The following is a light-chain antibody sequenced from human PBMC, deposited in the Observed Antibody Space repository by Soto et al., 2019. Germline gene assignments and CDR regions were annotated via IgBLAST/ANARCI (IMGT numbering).Light chain of an antibody. Sequence: EIVLTQSPGTLSLSPGERATLSCRASQSVSSSYLAWYQQKPGQAPRLLIYGASSRATGTPDRFSGSGSGTDFTLTIGRPEPEDFALYYCQQYGSSPSTFGGGTKVDIK. CDR1: QSVSSSY. V-gene: IGKV3-20*01. J-gene: IGKJ4*01. CDR3: QQYGSSPST. CDR2: GAS.